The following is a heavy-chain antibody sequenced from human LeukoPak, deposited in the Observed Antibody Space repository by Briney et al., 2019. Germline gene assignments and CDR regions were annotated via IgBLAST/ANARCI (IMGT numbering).Heavy chain of an antibody. CDR1: GGSISSSSYY. CDR2: IYYSGST. Sequence: PSETLSLTCTVSGGSISSSSYYWGWIRQPPGKGLEWIGSIYYSGSTYYNPSLKSRVTISVDTSKNQFSLKLSSVTAADTAVYYCARGRQQLLWFGELYHDAFDIWGQGTMVTVSS. CDR3: ARGRQQLLWFGELYHDAFDI. J-gene: IGHJ3*02. D-gene: IGHD3-10*01. V-gene: IGHV4-39*01.